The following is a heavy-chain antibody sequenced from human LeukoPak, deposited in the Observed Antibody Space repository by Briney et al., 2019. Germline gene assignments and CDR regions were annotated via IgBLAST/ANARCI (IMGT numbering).Heavy chain of an antibody. J-gene: IGHJ4*02. V-gene: IGHV4-59*01. D-gene: IGHD3-10*01. CDR1: GGSFSSYS. CDR2: IYYSGST. CDR3: ASDYGSGSYRFDY. Sequence: SETLSLTCTVSGGSFSSYSWSCIRQPPGKGLEWIGYIYYSGSTTYNPSLKSRVTISLDTSKKQFSLRLSSVTAADTAVYYCASDYGSGSYRFDYWGQGTLVTVSS.